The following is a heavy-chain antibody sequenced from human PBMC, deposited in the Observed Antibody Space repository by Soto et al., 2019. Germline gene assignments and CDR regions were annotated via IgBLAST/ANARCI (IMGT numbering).Heavy chain of an antibody. Sequence: GGSLRLSCAASGFTFSNAWMNWVRQAPGKGLEWVGRIKSKTDGGTTDYAAPVKGRFTISRDDSKNTLYLQMNSLKTEEPAVYYCTTAPLLRYDSRGRYYYGMDVWGQGTTVTVSS. CDR3: TTAPLLRYDSRGRYYYGMDV. J-gene: IGHJ6*02. CDR1: GFTFSNAW. V-gene: IGHV3-15*07. CDR2: IKSKTDGGTT. D-gene: IGHD3-22*01.